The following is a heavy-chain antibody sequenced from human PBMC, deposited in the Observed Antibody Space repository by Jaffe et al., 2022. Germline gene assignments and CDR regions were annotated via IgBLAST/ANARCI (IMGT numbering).Heavy chain of an antibody. V-gene: IGHV4-38-2*01. CDR3: ARRWYSSSWYYYYYYMDV. CDR1: GYSISSGYY. Sequence: QVQLQESGPGLVKPSETLSLTCAVSGYSISSGYYWGWIRQPPGKGLEWIGSIYHSGSTYYNPSLKSRVTISVDTSKNQFSLKLSSVTAADTAVYYCARRWYSSSWYYYYYYMDVWGKGTTVTVSS. D-gene: IGHD6-13*01. J-gene: IGHJ6*03. CDR2: IYHSGST.